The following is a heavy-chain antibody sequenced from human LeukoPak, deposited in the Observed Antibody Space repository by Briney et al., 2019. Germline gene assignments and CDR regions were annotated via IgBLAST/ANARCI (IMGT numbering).Heavy chain of an antibody. CDR2: IIPIFGTA. D-gene: IGHD4-23*01. Sequence: ASVKVSCKASGGTFSSYAISWVRQAPGQGLEWMGGIIPIFGTANYAQKFQGRVTITADESTSTAYMELSSLRSEDTAVYYCASESGGNSQYYYYGMDVWGQGTTVTVSS. V-gene: IGHV1-69*13. CDR3: ASESGGNSQYYYYGMDV. J-gene: IGHJ6*02. CDR1: GGTFSSYA.